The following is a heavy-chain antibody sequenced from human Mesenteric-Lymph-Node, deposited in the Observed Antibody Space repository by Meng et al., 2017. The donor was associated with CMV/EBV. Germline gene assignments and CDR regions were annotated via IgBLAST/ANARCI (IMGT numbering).Heavy chain of an antibody. V-gene: IGHV3-21*01. J-gene: IGHJ4*02. CDR3: ARDTGYYDSSGYYPETSDY. CDR1: GFTFSSYS. CDR2: ISSSSSYI. D-gene: IGHD3-22*01. Sequence: GESLKISCAASGFTFSSYSMNWVRQAPGKGLEWVSSISSSSSYIYYADSVKGRFTISRDNAKNSLYLQMNSLRAEDTAVYYCARDTGYYDSSGYYPETSDYWGQGTLVTVSS.